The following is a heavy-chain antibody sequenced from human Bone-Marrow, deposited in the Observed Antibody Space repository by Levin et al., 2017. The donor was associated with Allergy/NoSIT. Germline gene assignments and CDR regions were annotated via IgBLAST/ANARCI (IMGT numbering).Heavy chain of an antibody. CDR2: IKSKTDGGTT. V-gene: IGHV3-15*01. J-gene: IGHJ4*02. D-gene: IGHD3-10*01. Sequence: GGSLRLSCAASGFTFSNAWMSWVRQAPGKGLEWVGRIKSKTDGGTTDYAAPVKGRFTISRDDSKNTLYLQMNSLKTEDTAVYYCTTELGITMVQGVIITTPDYWGQGTLVTVSS. CDR1: GFTFSNAW. CDR3: TTELGITMVQGVIITTPDY.